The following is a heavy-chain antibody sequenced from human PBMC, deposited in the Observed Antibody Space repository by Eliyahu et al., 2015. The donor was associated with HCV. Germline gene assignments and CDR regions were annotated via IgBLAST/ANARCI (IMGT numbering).Heavy chain of an antibody. J-gene: IGHJ4*02. CDR1: GYTFISYS. CDR3: ARAPPGSGWYQY. V-gene: IGHV1-3*01. CDR2: INAANGHT. D-gene: IGHD6-19*01. Sequence: QVHPLQSGAEVKKPGXSVKXSCKAXGYTFISYSIHWXRQAPGQRLEWMGWINAANGHTKYSQNFQDRLTITRDTSASTVYMDLSSLRSLDTAVYFCARAPPGSGWYQYWGLGTLVTVSS.